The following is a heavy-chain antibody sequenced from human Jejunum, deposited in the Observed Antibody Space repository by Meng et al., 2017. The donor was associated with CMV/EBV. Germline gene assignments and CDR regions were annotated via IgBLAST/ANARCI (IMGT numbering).Heavy chain of an antibody. CDR3: ARGDSSTSWLVFDY. CDR1: FTFNNYA. J-gene: IGHJ4*02. CDR2: ISGTGGTT. D-gene: IGHD6-13*01. Sequence: FTFNNYAMTWVRQAPGKGLEWVSTISGTGGTTYYADSVKGRFTISRDDSRNTLYLQMNSLRVEDTAVFYCARGDSSTSWLVFDYWGLGTLVTVSS. V-gene: IGHV3-23*01.